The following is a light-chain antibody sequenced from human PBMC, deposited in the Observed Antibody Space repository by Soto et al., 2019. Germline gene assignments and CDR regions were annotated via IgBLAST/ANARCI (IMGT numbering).Light chain of an antibody. V-gene: IGKV1-5*03. Sequence: IRMTPVPTPLSASVGDRVPLPCRGSHSSSSCLAWYQQKPGKAPKLLIYNAFSLESGVPSRFSGSGSGTEFTLTISSLQPDDFAPYYCQQYNSYSRTFGQGTKVDIK. J-gene: IGKJ1*01. CDR2: NAF. CDR3: QQYNSYSRT. CDR1: HSSSSC.